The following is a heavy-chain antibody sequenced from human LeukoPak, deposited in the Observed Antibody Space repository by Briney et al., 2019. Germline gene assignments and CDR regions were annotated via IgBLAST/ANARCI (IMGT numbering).Heavy chain of an antibody. J-gene: IGHJ1*01. D-gene: IGHD3-22*01. Sequence: SETLSLTCTAFGDSVSRSDSYWDWIRQPPGKGLVWIGTIYYSGRTYYSPSLKSRVTISVDTSNNQFSLNLSSVTAADTALYFCARRRYYDSTGYLNWGQGTLVTVSS. V-gene: IGHV4-39*01. CDR3: ARRRYYDSTGYLN. CDR2: IYYSGRT. CDR1: GDSVSRSDSY.